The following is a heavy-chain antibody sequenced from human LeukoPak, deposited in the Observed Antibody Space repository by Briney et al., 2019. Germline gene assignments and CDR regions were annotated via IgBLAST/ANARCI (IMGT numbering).Heavy chain of an antibody. V-gene: IGHV3-53*01. J-gene: IGHJ4*02. CDR1: GFTVSSYY. CDR2: IYSGGST. D-gene: IGHD6-19*01. CDR3: AKGLTSSGWYFDY. Sequence: GGSLRLSCAASGFTVSSYYMTWVRQAPGKGLEWVSVIYSGGSTYYADSVKGRFTISRDNSNNTLFLHMNSLRAEDTAVYHCAKGLTSSGWYFDYWGQGTLVTVSS.